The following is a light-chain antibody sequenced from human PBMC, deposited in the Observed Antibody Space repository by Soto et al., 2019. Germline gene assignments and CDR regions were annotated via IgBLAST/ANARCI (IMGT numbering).Light chain of an antibody. CDR2: EVT. J-gene: IGLJ1*01. Sequence: QSVLTQPASVSGSPGQSITISCTGTSSDVGGYNYVSWYQQHPGKAPKLMIYEVTKRPSGVSKRFSGSKSGNTASLTISGLQAEDEADYYCCSYVGSNIFYVFGTGTKLTVL. CDR1: SSDVGGYNY. V-gene: IGLV2-23*02. CDR3: CSYVGSNIFYV.